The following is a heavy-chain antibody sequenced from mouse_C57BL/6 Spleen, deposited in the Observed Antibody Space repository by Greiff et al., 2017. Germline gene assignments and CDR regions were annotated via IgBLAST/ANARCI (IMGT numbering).Heavy chain of an antibody. Sequence: QVHVKQSGPELVKPGASVKLSCKASGYTFTSYDINWVKQRPGQGLEWIGWIYPRDGSTKYNEKFKGKATLTVDTSSSTAYMELHSLTSEDSAVYFCARGRYYYGMGYFDYWGQGTTLTVSS. J-gene: IGHJ2*01. CDR1: GYTFTSYD. CDR2: IYPRDGST. D-gene: IGHD1-1*01. CDR3: ARGRYYYGMGYFDY. V-gene: IGHV1-85*01.